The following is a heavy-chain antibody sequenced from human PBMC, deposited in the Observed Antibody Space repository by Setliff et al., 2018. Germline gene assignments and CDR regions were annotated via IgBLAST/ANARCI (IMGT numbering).Heavy chain of an antibody. J-gene: IGHJ4*02. CDR1: GYTFTNYG. V-gene: IGHV1-18*01. CDR3: ERLVRYCTATSCQRTSGDDL. CDR2: IFPKTGNT. D-gene: IGHD2-2*01. Sequence: ASVKVSCKASGYTFTNYGITWVRLAPGQGLEWMGWIFPKTGNTNYAHKLQGRVTMTTDTSTGTAYMDLRSLRSDDTAVYYCERLVRYCTATSCQRTSGDDLWGQGTLVTVSS.